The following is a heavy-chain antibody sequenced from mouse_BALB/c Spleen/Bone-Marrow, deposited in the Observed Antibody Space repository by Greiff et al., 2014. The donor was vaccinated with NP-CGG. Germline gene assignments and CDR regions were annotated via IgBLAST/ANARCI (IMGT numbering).Heavy chain of an antibody. CDR1: GYTFTSYW. D-gene: IGHD1-1*01. CDR2: INPSTGYT. V-gene: IGHV1-7*01. Sequence: QVQLKQSGAELAKPGASVKMSCKASGYTFTSYWMHWVKQRPGQGLEWIGYINPSTGYTEYNQKFKGKATLTADKSSSTAYMQLSSLTSEDSAVYYCAREYYGSSGYFDVWGAGTTVTVSS. CDR3: AREYYGSSGYFDV. J-gene: IGHJ1*01.